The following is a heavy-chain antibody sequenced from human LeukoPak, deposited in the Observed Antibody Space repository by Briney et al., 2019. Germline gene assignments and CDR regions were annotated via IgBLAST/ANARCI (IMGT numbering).Heavy chain of an antibody. Sequence: ASVKVSCKESGYTFTSYYMHWVRQAPGQGLEWMGIINPSGGSTSYAQKFQGRVTMTRDTSTSTVYMELSSLRSEDTAVYYCARVFAARHVDYWGQGTLVTVSS. CDR1: GYTFTSYY. CDR2: INPSGGST. D-gene: IGHD3-3*01. V-gene: IGHV1-46*01. CDR3: ARVFAARHVDY. J-gene: IGHJ4*02.